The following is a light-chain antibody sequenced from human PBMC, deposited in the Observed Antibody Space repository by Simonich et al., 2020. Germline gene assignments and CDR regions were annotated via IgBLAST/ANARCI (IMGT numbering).Light chain of an antibody. V-gene: IGKV2D-29*02. CDR2: EVS. Sequence: DIVMTQTPLSLSVTPGQPASISCKSSQSLLHSDGKTYLYWYLQKPGQSPQLMIYEVSNRFLVGPYRFSGSGSGTDFTLKISRVEAEDVGVYYCMQSIQLPMYTFGQGTKLEIK. CDR3: MQSIQLPMYT. CDR1: QSLLHSDGKTY. J-gene: IGKJ2*01.